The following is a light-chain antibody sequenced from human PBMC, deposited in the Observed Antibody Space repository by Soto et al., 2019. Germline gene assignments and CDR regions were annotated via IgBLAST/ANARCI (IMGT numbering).Light chain of an antibody. CDR3: QKYHNWPLT. V-gene: IGKV3-15*01. J-gene: IGKJ1*01. CDR2: DVS. Sequence: EIVMTQSPATLSVSPGERATLSCRASQSVSNSFAWYQQKPGQAPRLLIYDVSTRATGVPARFSGSGSGTDFTLTISSLQSEDSAVYYCQKYHNWPLTFGQGTNVEIK. CDR1: QSVSNS.